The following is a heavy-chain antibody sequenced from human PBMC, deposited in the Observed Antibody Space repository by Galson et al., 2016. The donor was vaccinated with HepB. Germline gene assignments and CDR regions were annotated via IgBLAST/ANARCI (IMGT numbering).Heavy chain of an antibody. D-gene: IGHD3/OR15-3a*01. CDR1: GASITSGDYY. CDR2: IFYTGTS. Sequence: TLSLTCSVSGASITSGDYYWTWIRQHPTKALEWIGYIFYTGTSSYTPSLKSRISMSVDTSKNQFSLNLTSVTAADTAVYYCARGGLGFLDWSSLGFDPWGQGIEVIVSS. CDR3: ARGGLGFLDWSSLGFDP. V-gene: IGHV4-30-4*08. J-gene: IGHJ5*02.